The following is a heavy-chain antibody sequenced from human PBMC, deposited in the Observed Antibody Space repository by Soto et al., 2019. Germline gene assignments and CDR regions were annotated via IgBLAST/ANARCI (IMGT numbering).Heavy chain of an antibody. D-gene: IGHD2-2*01. V-gene: IGHV3-11*01. CDR2: ISSSGSTI. Sequence: GGSLRLSCAASGFTFSDYYMSWIRQAPGKGLEWVSYISSSGSTIYYADSVKGRFTISRDNAKNSLYLQMNSLRAEDTAVYYCARDPGSFVVVPAAMGSDFQHWGQGTLVTVSS. CDR1: GFTFSDYY. CDR3: ARDPGSFVVVPAAMGSDFQH. J-gene: IGHJ1*01.